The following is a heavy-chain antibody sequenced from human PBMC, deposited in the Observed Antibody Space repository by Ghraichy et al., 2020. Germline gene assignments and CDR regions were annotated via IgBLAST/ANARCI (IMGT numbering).Heavy chain of an antibody. Sequence: GGSLRLSCAASGFTFSSYAMSWVRQAPGKGLEWVSAISGSGGSTYYADSVKGRFTISRDNSKNTLYLQMNSLRAEDTAVYYCAKGSSRRSLPPYYYYYYMDVWGKGTTVTVSS. CDR3: AKGSSRRSLPPYYYYYYMDV. D-gene: IGHD3-3*01. CDR1: GFTFSSYA. V-gene: IGHV3-23*01. J-gene: IGHJ6*03. CDR2: ISGSGGST.